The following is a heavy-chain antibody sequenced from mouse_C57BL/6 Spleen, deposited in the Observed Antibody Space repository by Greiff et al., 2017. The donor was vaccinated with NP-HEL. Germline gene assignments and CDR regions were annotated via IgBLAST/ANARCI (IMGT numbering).Heavy chain of an antibody. CDR3: ARSPSSGYEGFAY. J-gene: IGHJ3*01. Sequence: QVHVKQSGAELVKPGASVKISCKASGYAFSSYWMNWVKQRPGKGLEWIGQIYPGDGDTNYNGKFKGKATLTADKSSSTAYMQLSSLTSEDSAVYFCARSPSSGYEGFAYWGQGTLVTVSA. D-gene: IGHD3-2*02. CDR1: GYAFSSYW. CDR2: IYPGDGDT. V-gene: IGHV1-80*01.